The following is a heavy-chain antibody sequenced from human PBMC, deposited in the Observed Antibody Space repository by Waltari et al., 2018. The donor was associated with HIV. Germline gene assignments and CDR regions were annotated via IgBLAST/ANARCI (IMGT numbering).Heavy chain of an antibody. J-gene: IGHJ6*02. CDR3: AKGYCSGGSCRGDYYYYYGMDV. CDR1: GFTFDAYA. CDR2: ISWNSGSI. V-gene: IGHV3-9*01. D-gene: IGHD2-15*01. Sequence: EVQLVESGGGLVQPGRSLRLSCAASGFTFDAYAMYWVSGISWNSGSIGYADSVKGRFTISRDNAKNSLYLQMNSLRAEDTALYYCAKGYCSGGSCRGDYYYYYGMDVWGQGTTVTVSS.